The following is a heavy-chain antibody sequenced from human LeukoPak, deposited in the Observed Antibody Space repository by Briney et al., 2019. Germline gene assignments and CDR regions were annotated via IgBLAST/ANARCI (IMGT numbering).Heavy chain of an antibody. CDR1: GSTFSSYA. CDR3: AELGITMIGGV. J-gene: IGHJ6*04. Sequence: PGGSLRLSCAASGSTFSSYAMNWVRQAPGKGLEWVSYISSSGSTIYYADSVKGRFTISRDNAKNSLYLQMNSLRAEDTAVYYCAELGITMIGGVWGKGTTVTISS. V-gene: IGHV3-48*03. CDR2: ISSSGSTI. D-gene: IGHD3-10*02.